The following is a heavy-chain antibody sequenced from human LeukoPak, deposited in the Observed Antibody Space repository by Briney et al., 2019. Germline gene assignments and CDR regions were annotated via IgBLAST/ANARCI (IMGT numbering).Heavy chain of an antibody. CDR2: INHSGST. V-gene: IGHV4-34*01. CDR3: ARDRPPGIAAAGFDY. D-gene: IGHD6-13*01. J-gene: IGHJ4*02. CDR1: GGSFSGYY. Sequence: PSETLSLTCAVYGGSFSGYYWSWIRQPPGKGLEWIGEINHSGSTNYNPSLKSRVTISVDTSKNQFSLKLSSVTAADTAVYYCARDRPPGIAAAGFDYWGQGTLVTVSS.